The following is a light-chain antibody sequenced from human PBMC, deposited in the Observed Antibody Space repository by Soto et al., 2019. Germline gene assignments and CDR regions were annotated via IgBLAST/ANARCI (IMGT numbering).Light chain of an antibody. CDR1: SSDVGGYNY. CDR2: EVS. Sequence: QSVLTQPPSASGSPGQSVTISCTGTSSDVGGYNYVSWYQHHPGKAPKLMISEVSKRPSGVPDRFSGSKSGNTASLTVSGLQAEDEADDYCSSFAGNNNLVFGGGTKVTVL. CDR3: SSFAGNNNLV. J-gene: IGLJ2*01. V-gene: IGLV2-8*01.